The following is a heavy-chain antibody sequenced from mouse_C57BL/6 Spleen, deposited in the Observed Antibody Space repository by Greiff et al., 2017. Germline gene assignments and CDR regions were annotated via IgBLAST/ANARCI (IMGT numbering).Heavy chain of an antibody. J-gene: IGHJ1*03. CDR3: AEASYSFYWYFDV. CDR2: ILPGSGST. Sequence: VQLQQSGAELMKPGASVKLSCKATGYTFTGYWIEWVKQRPGHGLEWIGEILPGSGSTNYNEKFKGKATFTADTSSNNAYMQLSSLTTEDSAIYYCAEASYSFYWYFDVWGTGTTVTVSS. CDR1: GYTFTGYW. D-gene: IGHD2-12*01. V-gene: IGHV1-9*01.